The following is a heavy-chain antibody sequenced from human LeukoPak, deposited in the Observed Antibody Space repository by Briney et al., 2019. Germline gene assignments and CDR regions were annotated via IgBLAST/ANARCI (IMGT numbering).Heavy chain of an antibody. CDR3: ARDGYGSGKGFFDY. CDR1: GYTFTSYY. Sequence: ASVKVSCKASGYTFTSYYMHWVRQAPGQGLEWMGWINPNSGDTNYAQKFQGRVTMTRDTSISTAYMELSRLRSDDTAEYYCARDGYGSGKGFFDYWGQGTLVTVSS. J-gene: IGHJ4*02. CDR2: INPNSGDT. V-gene: IGHV1-2*02. D-gene: IGHD3-10*01.